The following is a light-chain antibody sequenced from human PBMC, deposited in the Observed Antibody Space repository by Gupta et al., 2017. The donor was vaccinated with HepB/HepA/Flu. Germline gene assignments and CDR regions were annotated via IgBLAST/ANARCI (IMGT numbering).Light chain of an antibody. V-gene: IGLV3-19*01. J-gene: IGLJ2*01. Sequence: SSELTQDPAVSVALGQTVRITCQGDSLRSYYASWYQQKPGQAPLLVIYGKNNRPSGIPDRFSGSSSGNTASLTITGAQAEDEADYYCNSRDSSGYHAVFGGGTKLTVL. CDR1: SLRSYY. CDR3: NSRDSSGYHAV. CDR2: GKN.